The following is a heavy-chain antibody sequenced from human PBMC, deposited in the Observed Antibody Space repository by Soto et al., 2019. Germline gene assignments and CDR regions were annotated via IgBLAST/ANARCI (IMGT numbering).Heavy chain of an antibody. Sequence: ESGGGLVQPGGSLRLSCAASGFTFSSYEMNWVRQAPGKGLEWVSYISYSGSTLYYADSVKGRFTISRDNAKDSLYLQMNSLRAVDSAVYYCARGLRNYYARSGLHDWGQGALVTVSS. V-gene: IGHV3-48*03. J-gene: IGHJ4*02. D-gene: IGHD3-22*01. CDR1: GFTFSSYE. CDR3: ARGLRNYYARSGLHD. CDR2: ISYSGSTL.